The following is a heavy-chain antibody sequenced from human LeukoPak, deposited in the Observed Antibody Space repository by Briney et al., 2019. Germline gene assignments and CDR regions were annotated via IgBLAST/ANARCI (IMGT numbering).Heavy chain of an antibody. CDR2: ISGGDNST. Sequence: GGSLRLSCAASGFTFNSYAMSWVRQAPGKGLEWVSTISGGDNSTYYADSVKGRSTISRDNSKNTVYLQVNSLRAEDTAVYYCAKSPYDHWGQGTLVTVSS. CDR1: GFTFNSYA. J-gene: IGHJ4*02. V-gene: IGHV3-23*01. CDR3: AKSPYDH.